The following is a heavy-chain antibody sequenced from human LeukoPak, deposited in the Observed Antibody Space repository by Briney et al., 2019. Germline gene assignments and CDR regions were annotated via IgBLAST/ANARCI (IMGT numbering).Heavy chain of an antibody. CDR3: ARDKTDSSSSEFDY. Sequence: ASVKVSCKASGYTFTSYGISWVRQAPGQGLEWMGWISAYNGNTNYAQKLQGRVTMTTDTSTSTAYMELRSLRSDDTAVYYCARDKTDSSSSEFDYWGQGTLVTVSS. J-gene: IGHJ4*02. V-gene: IGHV1-18*01. D-gene: IGHD6-6*01. CDR2: ISAYNGNT. CDR1: GYTFTSYG.